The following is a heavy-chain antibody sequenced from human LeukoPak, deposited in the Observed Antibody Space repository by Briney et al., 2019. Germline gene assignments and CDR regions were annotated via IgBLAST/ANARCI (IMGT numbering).Heavy chain of an antibody. CDR1: GYTFTGYY. CDR3: ARDSLPSSSWYYYCYYMDV. J-gene: IGHJ6*03. V-gene: IGHV1-2*02. CDR2: INPNSGGT. D-gene: IGHD6-13*01. Sequence: ASVKVSCKASGYTFTGYYMHWVRQAPGQGLEWMGWINPNSGGTNYAQKFQGRVTMTRDTSISTAYTELSRLRSDDTAVYYCARDSLPSSSWYYYCYYMDVWGKGTTATVSS.